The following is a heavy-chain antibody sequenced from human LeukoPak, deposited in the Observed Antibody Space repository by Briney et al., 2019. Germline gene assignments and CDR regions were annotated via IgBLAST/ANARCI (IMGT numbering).Heavy chain of an antibody. J-gene: IGHJ5*02. CDR1: GFTFSSYW. V-gene: IGHV3-74*01. Sequence: GGSLRLSCAASGFTFSSYWMHWVRHAPGKGLVWVSRINSDGSSTSYADSVKGRFTISRDNAKNTLYLQMNSLRAEDTAVYYCARVKSYYDFWSGYRFDPWGQGTLVTVSS. D-gene: IGHD3-3*01. CDR2: INSDGSST. CDR3: ARVKSYYDFWSGYRFDP.